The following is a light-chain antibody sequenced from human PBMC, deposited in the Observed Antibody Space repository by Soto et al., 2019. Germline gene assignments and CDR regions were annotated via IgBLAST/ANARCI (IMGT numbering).Light chain of an antibody. Sequence: AIQMTQSPSSLSASVGDSVSITCRASQDVRDDLGWYQQKPGKAPKLLIYAASSLQSGVPPRFSGSGSGTDFTLTITYLQPEDFETYYCLQDYSYPWTFGQGTKV. CDR1: QDVRDD. J-gene: IGKJ1*01. V-gene: IGKV1-6*01. CDR3: LQDYSYPWT. CDR2: AAS.